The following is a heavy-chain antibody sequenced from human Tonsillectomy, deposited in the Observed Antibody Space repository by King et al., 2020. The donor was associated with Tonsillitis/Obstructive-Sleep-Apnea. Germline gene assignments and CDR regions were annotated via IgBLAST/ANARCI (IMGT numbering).Heavy chain of an antibody. CDR3: ARQKGYSGYDFPFDY. CDR1: GYSFTSYW. V-gene: IGHV5-51*01. J-gene: IGHJ4*02. Sequence: GQLVQSGAEVKKPGESLKISCKGSGYSFTSYWIGWVRQMPGKGLEWMGIIYPGDSDTRSSPSFQGQVTISADKSISTAYLQWSSLKASDTAMYYCARQKGYSGYDFPFDYWGQGTLVTVSS. CDR2: IYPGDSDT. D-gene: IGHD5-12*01.